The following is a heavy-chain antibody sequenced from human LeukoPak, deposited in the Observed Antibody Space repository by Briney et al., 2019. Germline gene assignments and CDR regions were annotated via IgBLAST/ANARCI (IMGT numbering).Heavy chain of an antibody. CDR1: GYSISSGYY. J-gene: IGHJ5*02. V-gene: IGHV4-38-2*02. CDR3: ARASGYSYH. D-gene: IGHD5-18*01. Sequence: SETLSLTCTVSGYSISSGYYWGWIRQPPGKGLEWIGSIYHSGSTYYNPSLKSRVTISVDTSKNQFSLKLSSVTAVDTAVYYCARASGYSYHWGQGTLVTVSS. CDR2: IYHSGST.